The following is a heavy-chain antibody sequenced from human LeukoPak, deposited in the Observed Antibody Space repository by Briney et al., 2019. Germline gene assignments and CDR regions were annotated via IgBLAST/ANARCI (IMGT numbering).Heavy chain of an antibody. J-gene: IGHJ6*02. CDR2: IIPILGIA. Sequence: VASVKVSCKASGGTFSRYAISWVRQAPGQGLEWRGRIIPILGIANYAQKFQGRVTITADKSTSTAYMELSSLRSEDTAVYYCARVESPHPDYGDAPVSGSYYYYGMDVWGQGTTATVSS. D-gene: IGHD4-17*01. V-gene: IGHV1-69*04. CDR1: GGTFSRYA. CDR3: ARVESPHPDYGDAPVSGSYYYYGMDV.